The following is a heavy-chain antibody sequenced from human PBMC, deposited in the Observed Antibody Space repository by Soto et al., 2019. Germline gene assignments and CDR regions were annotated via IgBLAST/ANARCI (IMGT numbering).Heavy chain of an antibody. Sequence: GGSLRLSCAASGFTFSSYAMSWVRQAPGKGLEWVSAISGSGGSTYYADSVKGRFTISKDNSKNTLYLQMNSLRAEDTAVYYCANLNPVFGELFGDNWFDPWGQGTLVTVSS. J-gene: IGHJ5*02. V-gene: IGHV3-23*01. CDR2: ISGSGGST. D-gene: IGHD3-10*01. CDR3: ANLNPVFGELFGDNWFDP. CDR1: GFTFSSYA.